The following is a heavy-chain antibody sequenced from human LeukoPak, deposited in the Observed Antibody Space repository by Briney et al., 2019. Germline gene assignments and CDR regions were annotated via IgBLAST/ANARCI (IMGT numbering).Heavy chain of an antibody. CDR2: INPSGGST. V-gene: IGHV1-46*01. D-gene: IGHD5-18*01. CDR1: GYTFTSYY. J-gene: IGHJ6*03. Sequence: ASVKVSCKASGYTFTSYYMHWVRQAPGQGLEWMGIINPSGGSTSYAQKFQGRVTMTRDMSTSTVYMELSSLRSEDTAVYYCATAMVTWDYYYYYMDVWGKGTTVTISS. CDR3: ATAMVTWDYYYYYMDV.